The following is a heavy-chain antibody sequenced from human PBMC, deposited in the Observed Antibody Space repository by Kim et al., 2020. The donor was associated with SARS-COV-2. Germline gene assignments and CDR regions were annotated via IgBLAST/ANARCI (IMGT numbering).Heavy chain of an antibody. CDR2: IIPIFGTA. Sequence: SVKVSCKASGGTFSSYAISWVRQAPGQGLEWMGGIIPIFGTANYAQKFQGRVTITADESTSTAYMELSSLRSEDTAVYYCARDPGVTGPLIYNWFDPWGQGTLVTVSS. D-gene: IGHD2-21*02. J-gene: IGHJ5*02. CDR1: GGTFSSYA. CDR3: ARDPGVTGPLIYNWFDP. V-gene: IGHV1-69*13.